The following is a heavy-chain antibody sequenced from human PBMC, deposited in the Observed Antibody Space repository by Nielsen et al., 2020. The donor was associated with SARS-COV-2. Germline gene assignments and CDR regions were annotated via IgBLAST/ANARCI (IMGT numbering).Heavy chain of an antibody. CDR1: GGTFSSYA. CDR3: ATWFGESEGFDAFDI. J-gene: IGHJ3*02. Sequence: ASVKVSCKASGGTFSSYAISWVRQAPGKGLEWMGGFDPEDGETIYAQKFQGRVTMTEDTSTDTAYMELSSLRSEDTAVYYCATWFGESEGFDAFDIWGQGTMVTVSS. CDR2: FDPEDGET. D-gene: IGHD3-10*01. V-gene: IGHV1-24*01.